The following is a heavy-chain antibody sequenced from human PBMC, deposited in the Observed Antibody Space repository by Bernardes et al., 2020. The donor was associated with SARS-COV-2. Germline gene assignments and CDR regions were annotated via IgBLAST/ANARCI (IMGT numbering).Heavy chain of an antibody. Sequence: ETPSRTCTFPGGPIRSYYWGWIRQPPGQGPEWIGYIYYRGSPNYNPSLKSRVTISVDTSKNQFSLKLSSVTAADTAVYYCARGRDFWSGYYPFDYWGQGTLVTVSS. CDR3: ARGRDFWSGYYPFDY. CDR1: GGPIRSYY. J-gene: IGHJ4*02. V-gene: IGHV4-59*01. CDR2: IYYRGSP. D-gene: IGHD3-3*01.